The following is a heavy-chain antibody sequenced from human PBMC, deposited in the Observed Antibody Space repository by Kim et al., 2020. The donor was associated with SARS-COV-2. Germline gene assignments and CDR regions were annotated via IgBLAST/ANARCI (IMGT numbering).Heavy chain of an antibody. V-gene: IGHV4-59*09. Sequence: YNPTLKSRVTISVDASKNQFSLKLSSLTAADTAVYYCARGSSGYRETLDYWGQGTLVTVSS. J-gene: IGHJ4*02. D-gene: IGHD2-2*02. CDR3: ARGSSGYRETLDY.